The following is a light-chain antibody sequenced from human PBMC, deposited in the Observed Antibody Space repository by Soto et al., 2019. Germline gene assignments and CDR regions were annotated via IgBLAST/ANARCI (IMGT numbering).Light chain of an antibody. CDR2: AAS. Sequence: DIQLTQSPSFLSASVGDRVTITCRASQGISSYLAWYQQKPGKAPKVLIYAASTLQSGVPSRFSGSGPGTEFTLTISSLQPEDFATYYCQQVNSYPLTFGPGTKVDIK. CDR3: QQVNSYPLT. J-gene: IGKJ3*01. V-gene: IGKV1-9*01. CDR1: QGISSY.